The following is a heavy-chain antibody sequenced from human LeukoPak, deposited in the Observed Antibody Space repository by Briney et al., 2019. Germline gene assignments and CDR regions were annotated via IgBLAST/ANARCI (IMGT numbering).Heavy chain of an antibody. CDR2: INSDGSST. D-gene: IGHD3-10*01. CDR3: AREVRGAPGFYFDY. J-gene: IGHJ4*02. V-gene: IGHV3-74*01. CDR1: GFTFSSYS. Sequence: GGSLRLSCAASGFTFSSYSMNWVRQAPGKGLVWVSRINSDGSSTSYADSVKGRFTISRDNAKNTLYLQMNSLRAEDTAVYYCAREVRGAPGFYFDYWGQGTLVTVSS.